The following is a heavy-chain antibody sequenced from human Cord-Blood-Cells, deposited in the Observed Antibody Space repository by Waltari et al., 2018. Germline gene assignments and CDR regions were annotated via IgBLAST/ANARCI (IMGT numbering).Heavy chain of an antibody. J-gene: IGHJ4*02. V-gene: IGHV4-31*03. Sequence: QVQLQEAGPGLVKPSQTLSLTFTVPGRPIRSRGSSWTWFRQHPGKGLEWIGYIYYSGSTYYNPSLKSRVTISVDTSKNQFSLKLSSVTAADTAVYYCARAGAAAGSTFDYWGQGTLVTVSS. CDR3: ARAGAAAGSTFDY. CDR1: GRPIRSRGSS. CDR2: IYYSGST. D-gene: IGHD6-13*01.